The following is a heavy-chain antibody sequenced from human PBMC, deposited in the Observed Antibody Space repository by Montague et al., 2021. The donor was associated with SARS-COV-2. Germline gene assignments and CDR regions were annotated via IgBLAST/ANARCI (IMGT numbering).Heavy chain of an antibody. CDR2: MYYSGST. Sequence: SETLSLTCIVSGGSTNYYYWSWIRQSPGKGLEWIGYMYYSGSTNYNPSLKSRVTMSIDRSKNQFSPKLRSVTAADTAVYYCAGRDGYKQTMDYWGQGPWSPSPQ. V-gene: IGHV4-59*01. D-gene: IGHD5-24*01. CDR1: GGSTNYYY. CDR3: AGRDGYKQTMDY. J-gene: IGHJ4*02.